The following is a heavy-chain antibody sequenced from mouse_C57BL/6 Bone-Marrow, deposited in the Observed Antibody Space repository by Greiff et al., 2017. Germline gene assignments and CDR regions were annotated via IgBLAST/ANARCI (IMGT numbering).Heavy chain of an antibody. Sequence: EVKVVESGGDLVKPGGSLKLSCAASGFTFSSYGMSWVRQTPDKRLEWVATISSGGSYTYYPDSVKGRFTISRDNAKNTLYLQMSSLKSEDTAMYYCARHIYYESYFYAMDYWGQGTSVTVSS. J-gene: IGHJ4*01. D-gene: IGHD2-4*01. CDR3: ARHIYYESYFYAMDY. CDR1: GFTFSSYG. CDR2: ISSGGSYT. V-gene: IGHV5-6*01.